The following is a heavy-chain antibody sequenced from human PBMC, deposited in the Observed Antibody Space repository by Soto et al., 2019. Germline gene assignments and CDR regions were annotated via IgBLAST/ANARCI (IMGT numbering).Heavy chain of an antibody. CDR3: ARVLEYCSGGSCPYDY. V-gene: IGHV3-7*01. J-gene: IGHJ4*02. CDR2: IKQDGSEK. Sequence: PGGSLRLSCAASGFNFSSYWMSWDRQAPGKGLEWVANIKQDGSEKYYVDSVKGRFTISRDNAKNSLYLQMNSLRAEDTAVYYCARVLEYCSGGSCPYDYWGQGT. D-gene: IGHD2-15*01. CDR1: GFNFSSYW.